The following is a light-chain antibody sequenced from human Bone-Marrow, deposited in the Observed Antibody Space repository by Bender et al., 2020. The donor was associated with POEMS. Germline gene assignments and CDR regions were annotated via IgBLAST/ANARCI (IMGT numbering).Light chain of an antibody. CDR1: NIRSKS. J-gene: IGLJ2*01. V-gene: IGLV3-21*02. Sequence: SYVLTQPPSVSVAPGQTARTTCGGTNIRSKSVHWYQQKPGRAPVLVVYNDSDRPSGIPERFSGSKSGNTASLTVSGLQAEDEADYYCSSYADINKLLFGGGTRLTVL. CDR2: NDS. CDR3: SSYADINKLL.